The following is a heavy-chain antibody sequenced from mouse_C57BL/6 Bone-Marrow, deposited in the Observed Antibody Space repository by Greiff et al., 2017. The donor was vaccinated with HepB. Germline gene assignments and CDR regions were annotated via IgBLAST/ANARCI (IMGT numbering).Heavy chain of an antibody. J-gene: IGHJ2*01. CDR3: ARRGY. V-gene: IGHV5-6*01. Sequence: VQLQQSGGDLVKPGGSLKLSCAASGFTFSSYGMSWVRQTPDKRLEWVATISSGGSYTYYPDSVKGRFTISRDNAKNTLYLQMSSLKSEDTAMYYCARRGYWGQGTTLTVSS. CDR2: ISSGGSYT. CDR1: GFTFSSYG.